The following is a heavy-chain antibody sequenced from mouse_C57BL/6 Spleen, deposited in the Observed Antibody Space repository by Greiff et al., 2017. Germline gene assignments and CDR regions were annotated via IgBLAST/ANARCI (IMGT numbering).Heavy chain of an antibody. CDR1: GYSFTSYY. CDR2: ISPGSGNT. Sequence: QVQLQQSGPELVKPGASVKISCKASGYSFTSYYIHWVKQRPGQGLEWIGWISPGSGNTKYNEQFKGKVTLTADTSSSTAYMQLSSLTSEDSAVYYCALSYYGSPFDYWGQGTTLTVSS. D-gene: IGHD1-1*01. V-gene: IGHV1-66*01. CDR3: ALSYYGSPFDY. J-gene: IGHJ2*01.